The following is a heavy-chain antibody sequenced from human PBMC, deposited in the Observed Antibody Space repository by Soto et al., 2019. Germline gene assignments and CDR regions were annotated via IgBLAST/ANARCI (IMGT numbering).Heavy chain of an antibody. D-gene: IGHD3-22*01. J-gene: IGHJ4*02. V-gene: IGHV5-51*01. CDR1: GYTFTSYW. CDR3: ARQAYHYDTYSFGY. CDR2: IYPSNSET. Sequence: GEFLKISCKAPGYTFTSYWIGWVRQMPGKGLEWMGIIYPSNSETRFSPSFQGQVTLSADKSIFTAYLQWSSLKASDTAIYYCARQAYHYDTYSFGYWGQGTLVTVSS.